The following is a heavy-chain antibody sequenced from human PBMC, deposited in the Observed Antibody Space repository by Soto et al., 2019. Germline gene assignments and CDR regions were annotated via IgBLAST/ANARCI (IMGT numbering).Heavy chain of an antibody. CDR1: GGTFSSYA. D-gene: IGHD6-6*01. J-gene: IGHJ6*02. CDR2: IIPIFGTA. Sequence: QVQLVQSGAEVKKPGSSVKVSCKASGGTFSSYAISWVRQAPGQGLEWMGGIIPIFGTANYAQKFQGRVTITADESTSTAYMELSSVRSEETAVYYSARERRVDSSSPLSHYYSYYGMDVWGQGTTVTVSS. V-gene: IGHV1-69*01. CDR3: ARERRVDSSSPLSHYYSYYGMDV.